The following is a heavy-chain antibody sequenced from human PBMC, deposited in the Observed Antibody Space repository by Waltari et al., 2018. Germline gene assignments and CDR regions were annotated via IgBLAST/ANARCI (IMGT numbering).Heavy chain of an antibody. CDR1: GGSFSGYY. Sequence: QVQLQQWGAGLLKPSETLSLTCAVYGGSFSGYYWSWIRQPPGKGLEWIGEINHSGSTNYNPSLKSRVTISVDTSKNQFSLKLSSVTAADTAVYYCARDLSRLWFGERGEYYYYGMDVWGQGTTVTVSS. CDR2: INHSGST. V-gene: IGHV4-34*01. CDR3: ARDLSRLWFGERGEYYYYGMDV. D-gene: IGHD3-10*01. J-gene: IGHJ6*02.